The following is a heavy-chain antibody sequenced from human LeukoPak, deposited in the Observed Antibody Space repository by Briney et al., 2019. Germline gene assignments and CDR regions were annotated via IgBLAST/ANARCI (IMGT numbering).Heavy chain of an antibody. V-gene: IGHV4-59*01. Sequence: SETLSLTCSVSGVSISSYYWSWIRQPPGKGLEWIGYIYSIGSTNYNPSLKSRVTTSVDTSKNQFSLKLSSVTAADTAVYYCAALNIATRPWCFDYWGQGTLVTVSS. CDR2: IYSIGST. CDR1: GVSISSYY. CDR3: AALNIATRPWCFDY. J-gene: IGHJ4*02. D-gene: IGHD6-6*01.